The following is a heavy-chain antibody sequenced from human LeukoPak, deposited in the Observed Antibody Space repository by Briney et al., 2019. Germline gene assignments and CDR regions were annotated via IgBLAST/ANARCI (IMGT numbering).Heavy chain of an antibody. J-gene: IGHJ6*02. V-gene: IGHV1-2*02. CDR2: INPNSGGT. D-gene: IGHD1-26*01. CDR1: GYTFTGYY. Sequence: ASVKVSCKASGYTFTGYYMHWVRQAPGQGLEWMGWINPNSGGTNYAQKFQGRVTMTRDTSISTAYIELSRLRSDDTAVYYCARVGATTVSYYYYGMDVWGQGTTVTVSS. CDR3: ARVGATTVSYYYYGMDV.